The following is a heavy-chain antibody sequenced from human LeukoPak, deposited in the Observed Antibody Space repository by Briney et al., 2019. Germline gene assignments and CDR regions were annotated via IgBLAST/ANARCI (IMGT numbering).Heavy chain of an antibody. CDR2: IKPDGSSP. CDR1: GFAFNTYW. D-gene: IGHD2-21*02. CDR3: TTLYGDSLDY. V-gene: IGHV3-74*01. J-gene: IGHJ4*02. Sequence: GGSLRLSCVASGFAFNTYWMYWVRQVAGKGLVWVSRIKPDGSSPEYADSVKGRFTISRDNAKNTLYLQMNSLRAEDTAMYYCTTLYGDSLDYWGQGTLVTVSS.